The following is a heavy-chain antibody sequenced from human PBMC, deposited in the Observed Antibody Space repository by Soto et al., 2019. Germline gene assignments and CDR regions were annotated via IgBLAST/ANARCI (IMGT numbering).Heavy chain of an antibody. CDR3: ARDLPSGSPLSGMDV. D-gene: IGHD1-26*01. CDR1: GFTFSSYA. Sequence: SGGSLRLFCAASGFTFSSYAMHWVRQAPGKGLEWVAVISYDGSNKYYADSVKGRFTISRDNSKNTLYLQMNSLRAEDTAVYYCARDLPSGSPLSGMDVWGQGTTVTV. CDR2: ISYDGSNK. V-gene: IGHV3-30-3*01. J-gene: IGHJ6*02.